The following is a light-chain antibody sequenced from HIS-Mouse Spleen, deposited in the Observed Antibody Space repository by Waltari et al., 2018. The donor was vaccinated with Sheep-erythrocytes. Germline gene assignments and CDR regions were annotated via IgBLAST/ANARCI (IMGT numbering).Light chain of an antibody. J-gene: IGLJ1*01. V-gene: IGLV2-11*01. CDR1: SSDVGGYNY. Sequence: QSALTQPRSVSGSPGQSVTISCTGTSSDVGGYNYVSWYQQHPGKAPKLMIYDVSTRPSGVPDRFSGSKSGNTASLTISGLQADDEADYYCCSYAGSYNHVFATGTKVTVL. CDR2: DVS. CDR3: CSYAGSYNHV.